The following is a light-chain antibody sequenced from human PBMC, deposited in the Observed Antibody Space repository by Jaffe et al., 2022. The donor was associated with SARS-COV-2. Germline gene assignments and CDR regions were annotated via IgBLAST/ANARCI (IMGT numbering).Light chain of an antibody. Sequence: VLTQTPRSSPVTLGQPASISCRSSQSLVRGDGFTYLSWFHQRPGQPPRLLIYKTSFRYSGVPDRFSGSGAETDFTLTISRVEAEDVGVYYCMQGTHFPLSFGPGTRVDI. J-gene: IGKJ3*01. CDR3: MQGTHFPLS. CDR1: QSLVRGDGFTY. CDR2: KTS. V-gene: IGKV2-24*01.